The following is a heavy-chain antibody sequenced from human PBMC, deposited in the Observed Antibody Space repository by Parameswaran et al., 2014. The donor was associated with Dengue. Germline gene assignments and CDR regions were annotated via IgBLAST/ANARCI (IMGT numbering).Heavy chain of an antibody. J-gene: IGHJ6*02. Sequence: WIRQPPGKGLEWIGYIYYSGSTYYNPSLKSRVTISVDTSKNQFSLKLSSVTAADTAVYYCARDRSYCSGGSCYYYYGMDVWGQRGPRSPSP. V-gene: IGHV4-30-4*01. D-gene: IGHD2-15*01. CDR3: ARDRSYCSGGSCYYYYGMDV. CDR2: IYYSGST.